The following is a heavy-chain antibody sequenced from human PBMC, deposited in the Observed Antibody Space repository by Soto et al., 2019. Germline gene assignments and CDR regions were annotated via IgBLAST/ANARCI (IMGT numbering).Heavy chain of an antibody. V-gene: IGHV3-33*01. CDR2: IWYDGSNK. CDR3: ARDQSLWYGELLNWFDS. Sequence: PGGSLRLSCAASGFTFSSYGMHWVRQAPGKGLEWVAVIWYDGSNKYYADSVKGRFTISRDNSKNTLYLQMNSLRAEDTAVYYCARDQSLWYGELLNWFDSRGQGTLVTVSS. J-gene: IGHJ5*01. CDR1: GFTFSSYG. D-gene: IGHD3-10*01.